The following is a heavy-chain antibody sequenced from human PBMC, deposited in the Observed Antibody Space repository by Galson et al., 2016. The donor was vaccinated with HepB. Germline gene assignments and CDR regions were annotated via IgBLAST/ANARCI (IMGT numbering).Heavy chain of an antibody. CDR1: GFTFNTYS. CDR3: ARETGDYYDSRGYYSNNWFDP. J-gene: IGHJ5*02. Sequence: SLRLSCAASGFTFNTYSMNWVRQAPGKGLEWIAYITGSSSNIKYADSVKGRFTISRDNAKNSLYLQMNSLRAEDTAVYYCARETGDYYDSRGYYSNNWFDPWGQGTLVTVSS. V-gene: IGHV3-48*01. CDR2: ITGSSSNI. D-gene: IGHD3-22*01.